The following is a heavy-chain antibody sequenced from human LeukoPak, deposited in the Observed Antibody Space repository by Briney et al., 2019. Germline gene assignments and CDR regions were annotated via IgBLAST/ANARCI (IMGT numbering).Heavy chain of an antibody. CDR2: ISAYNGNT. J-gene: IGHJ5*02. CDR1: GYTFTSYG. D-gene: IGHD6-19*01. V-gene: IGHV1-18*01. CDR3: ARDGQQWLSFWFDP. Sequence: ASVKVSCKAAGYTFTSYGISWVRQAPGQGLEWMGWISAYNGNTNYAQKLQGRVTMTTDTSTSTAYMELRSLRSDDTAVYYCARDGQQWLSFWFDPWGQGTLVTVSS.